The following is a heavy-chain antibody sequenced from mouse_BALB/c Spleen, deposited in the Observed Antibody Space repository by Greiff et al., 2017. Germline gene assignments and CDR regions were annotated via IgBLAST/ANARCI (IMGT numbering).Heavy chain of an antibody. CDR2: ISYSGST. D-gene: IGHD4-1*02. CDR1: GYSITSDYA. CDR3: ARSGQLGREAMDY. V-gene: IGHV3-2*02. J-gene: IGHJ4*01. Sequence: EVKLQESGPGLVKPSQSLSLTCTVTGYSITSDYAWNWIRQFPGNKLEWMGYISYSGSTSYNPSLKSRISITRDTSKNQFFLQLNSVTTEDTATYDCARSGQLGREAMDYWGQGTSVTVSS.